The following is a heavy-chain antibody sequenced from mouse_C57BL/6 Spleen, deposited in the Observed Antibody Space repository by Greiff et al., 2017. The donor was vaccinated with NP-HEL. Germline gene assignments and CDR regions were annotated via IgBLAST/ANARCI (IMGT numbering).Heavy chain of an antibody. CDR3: AREILATRDY. CDR2: INPNNGGT. CDR1: GYTFTDYY. Sequence: VHVKQSGPELVKPGASVKISCKASGYTFTDYYMNWVKQSHGKSLEWIGDINPNNGGTSYNQKFKGKATLTVDKSSSTAYMELRSLTSEDSAVYYCAREILATRDYWGQGTTLTVSS. D-gene: IGHD2-2*01. J-gene: IGHJ2*01. V-gene: IGHV1-26*01.